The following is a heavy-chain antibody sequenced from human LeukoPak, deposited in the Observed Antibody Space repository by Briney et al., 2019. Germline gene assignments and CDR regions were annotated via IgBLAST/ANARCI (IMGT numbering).Heavy chain of an antibody. CDR3: ARDGRSTGSGSYSDY. J-gene: IGHJ4*02. V-gene: IGHV1-18*01. CDR1: GYTFTSYG. CDR2: ISAYKGDT. Sequence: ASVKVSCKASGYTFTSYGISWVRQAPGQGLEWMGWISAYKGDTDYAQKFQGRLTVTRDTSTSTVYMELQNLTSDDTAVYYCARDGRSTGSGSYSDYWGQGTLVTVSS. D-gene: IGHD3-10*01.